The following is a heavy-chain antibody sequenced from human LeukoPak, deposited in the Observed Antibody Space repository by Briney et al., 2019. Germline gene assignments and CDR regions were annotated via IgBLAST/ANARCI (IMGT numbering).Heavy chain of an antibody. V-gene: IGHV5-51*01. CDR1: GYSFTSYW. J-gene: IGHJ4*02. CDR3: ARHRGHSGYDPDFAY. Sequence: GESLKISCKGSGYSFTSYWIGWVRQMPGKGLEWMGIIYPGDSDTRYSPSFQGQVTISADKSISTAYLQWSSLKASDTAMYYCARHRGHSGYDPDFAYWGQGTLVTVSS. CDR2: IYPGDSDT. D-gene: IGHD5-12*01.